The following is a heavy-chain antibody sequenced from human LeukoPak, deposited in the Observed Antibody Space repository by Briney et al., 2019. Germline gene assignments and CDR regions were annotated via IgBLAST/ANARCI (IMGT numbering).Heavy chain of an antibody. CDR1: GFTFSSYA. D-gene: IGHD3-22*01. Sequence: GGSLRLSCAASGFTFSSYAMSWVRQAPGKGLEWVSAISGSGGSTYYADSVKGRFTISRDNSKNTLYLQMNSLRAEDTAVYYCAKGGHSVIVVKIDYWGQGTLVTASS. CDR2: ISGSGGST. CDR3: AKGGHSVIVVKIDY. V-gene: IGHV3-23*01. J-gene: IGHJ4*02.